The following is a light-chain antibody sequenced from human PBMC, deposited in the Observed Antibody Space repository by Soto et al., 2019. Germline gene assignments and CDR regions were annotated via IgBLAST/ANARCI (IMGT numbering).Light chain of an antibody. CDR1: QSINRH. Sequence: EIVLTQAPATLSLSPGERATLSCRASQSINRHLAWYRQKPGQAPRLLIYDASNRATGIPAKCSGSGSGTYFTLTISSLEPEDFGVYYGHQRSNWPAVTFGGGTKVVIK. J-gene: IGKJ4*01. CDR3: HQRSNWPAVT. V-gene: IGKV3-11*01. CDR2: DAS.